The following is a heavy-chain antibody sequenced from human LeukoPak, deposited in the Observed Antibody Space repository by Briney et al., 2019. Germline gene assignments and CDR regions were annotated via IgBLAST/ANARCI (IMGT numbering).Heavy chain of an antibody. J-gene: IGHJ5*02. D-gene: IGHD4-23*01. CDR3: ARDLPLTTVVTPHNWFDP. V-gene: IGHV3-30-3*01. CDR2: ISYDGSNK. CDR1: GFTFSSYA. Sequence: PGGSLRLSCAASGFTFSSYAMHWVRQAPGKGLEWVAVISYDGSNKYYADSVKGRFTISRDNSKNTLYLHMNSLRAEDTAVYYCARDLPLTTVVTPHNWFDPWGQGTLVTVSS.